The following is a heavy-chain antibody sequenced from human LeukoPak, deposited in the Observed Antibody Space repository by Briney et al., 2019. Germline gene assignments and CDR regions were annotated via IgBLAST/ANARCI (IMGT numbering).Heavy chain of an antibody. CDR2: IKQDASAK. Sequence: GSLRLSCVASGFTFSGYWMTWVRQAPGNGLECVANIKQDASAKYYVDSVKGRFTISRDNAKNSLYLQMNSLRAEDAAVYYCAPYSSSQGSLDYWGQGTLATVSS. CDR1: GFTFSGYW. D-gene: IGHD6-6*01. J-gene: IGHJ4*02. CDR3: APYSSSQGSLDY. V-gene: IGHV3-7*01.